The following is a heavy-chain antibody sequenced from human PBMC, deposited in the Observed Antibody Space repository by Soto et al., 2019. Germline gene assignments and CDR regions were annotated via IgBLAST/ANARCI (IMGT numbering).Heavy chain of an antibody. J-gene: IGHJ5*02. CDR1: GGSISSYY. V-gene: IGHV4-59*01. D-gene: IGHD6-13*01. CDR2: IYYSGST. CDR3: ARDLREGIAAHTWFDP. Sequence: QVQLQESGPGLVKPSETLSLTCTVSGGSISSYYWSWIRQPPGKGLEWIGYIYYSGSTNYNPSLKSRVTISVDTSKNQFSLKLSSVTAADTAVYYCARDLREGIAAHTWFDPWGQGTLVTVSS.